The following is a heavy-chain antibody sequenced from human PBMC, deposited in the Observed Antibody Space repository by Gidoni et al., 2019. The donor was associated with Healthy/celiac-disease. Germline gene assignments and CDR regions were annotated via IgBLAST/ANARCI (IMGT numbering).Heavy chain of an antibody. CDR2: INPRGGST. V-gene: IGHV1-46*01. CDR1: GYTFTSYY. D-gene: IGHD5-18*01. Sequence: QVQLVQSGAAVKKPGASLKVSCKASGYTFTSYYMHCVRQATGQGLEWMGIINPRGGSTSYAQKFQGRVTMTRDTSTSTVYMGLSSLRSEDTAVYYCARDGREVDTAMIPYYYYYYMDVWGKGTTVTVSS. J-gene: IGHJ6*03. CDR3: ARDGREVDTAMIPYYYYYYMDV.